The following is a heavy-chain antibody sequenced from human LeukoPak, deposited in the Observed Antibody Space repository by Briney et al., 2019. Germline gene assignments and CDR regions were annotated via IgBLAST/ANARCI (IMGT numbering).Heavy chain of an antibody. V-gene: IGHV3-48*04. CDR2: ITSSSSRM. Sequence: GGFLRLSCAASGFTFTSYSMNWVRQAPGKGLEWISYITSSSSRMYYADSVKGRFTISRDNAKNSLYLQMNSLRAEDTAVYYCARADNYRFDSWGQGVLVTVSS. D-gene: IGHD4-11*01. CDR1: GFTFTSYS. J-gene: IGHJ4*02. CDR3: ARADNYRFDS.